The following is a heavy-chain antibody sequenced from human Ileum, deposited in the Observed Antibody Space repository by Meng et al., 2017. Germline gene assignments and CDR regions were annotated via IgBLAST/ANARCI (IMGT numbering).Heavy chain of an antibody. J-gene: IGHJ4*02. CDR1: GGSGSSGHYY. V-gene: IGHV4-61*01. CDR2: IYDSGST. D-gene: IGHD4/OR15-4a*01. CDR3: SRGVMTIADD. Sequence: QREELGPGMVRPSEHLSSTGTVSGGSGSSGHYYWTWLRQPQGKGLEWVGYIYDSGSTNYSPSLKSRVTISVDTSKNQFSLKLKSVTAADTVVYYCSRGVMTIADDWGQGTLVTVSS.